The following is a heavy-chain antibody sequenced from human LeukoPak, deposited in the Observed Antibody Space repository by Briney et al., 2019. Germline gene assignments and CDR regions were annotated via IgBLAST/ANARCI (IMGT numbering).Heavy chain of an antibody. CDR3: AATYYYDSSGYYYHAPPDY. CDR2: IYYSGST. D-gene: IGHD3-22*01. Sequence: SETLSLTCTVSGGSISSYYWSWIRQPPGKGLEWIGYIYYSGSTNYNPSLKSRVTISVDTSKNQFSLKLSSVTAADTAVYYCAATYYYDSSGYYYHAPPDYWGQGTLVTVSS. CDR1: GGSISSYY. J-gene: IGHJ4*02. V-gene: IGHV4-59*01.